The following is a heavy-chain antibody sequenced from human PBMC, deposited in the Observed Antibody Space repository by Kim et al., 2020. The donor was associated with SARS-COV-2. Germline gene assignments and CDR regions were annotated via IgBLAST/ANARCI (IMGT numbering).Heavy chain of an antibody. CDR3: ARPHSGSGSDTWFDP. D-gene: IGHD5-12*01. Sequence: PSFQGQVTISADKSISTAYLQWSSLKASDTAMYYCARPHSGSGSDTWFDPWGQGTLVTVSS. J-gene: IGHJ5*02. V-gene: IGHV5-51*01.